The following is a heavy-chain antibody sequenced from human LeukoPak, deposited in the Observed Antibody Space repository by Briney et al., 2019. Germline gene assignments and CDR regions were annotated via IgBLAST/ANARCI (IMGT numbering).Heavy chain of an antibody. CDR1: GGTFSSYA. J-gene: IGHJ6*02. V-gene: IGHV1-69*13. CDR2: IIPIFGTA. CDR3: ARSDVDTNLNRAYYYGRDV. Sequence: ASVKVSCKASGGTFSSYAISWVRQAPGQGLEWMGGIIPIFGTANYAQKFQGRVTITADESTSTAYMELSSLRSEDTAVYYCARSDVDTNLNRAYYYGRDVWGQGTTVTVSS. D-gene: IGHD5-18*01.